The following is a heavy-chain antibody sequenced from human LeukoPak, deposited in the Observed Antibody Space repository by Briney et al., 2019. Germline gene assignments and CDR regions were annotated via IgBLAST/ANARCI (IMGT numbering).Heavy chain of an antibody. CDR2: IYYSGST. D-gene: IGHD3-3*01. V-gene: IGHV4-59*08. Sequence: SETLYLTCTVSGGSISTYYWSWIRQPPGKGLEWIGYIYYSGSTKYNPSLKSRVTISVDTSKNQFSLKLSSVTAADTAVYYCARRGHYDYDPWGQGTLVTVSS. J-gene: IGHJ5*02. CDR3: ARRGHYDYDP. CDR1: GGSISTYY.